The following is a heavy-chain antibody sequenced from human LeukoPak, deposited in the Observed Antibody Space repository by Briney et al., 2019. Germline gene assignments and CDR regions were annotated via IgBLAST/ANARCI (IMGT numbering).Heavy chain of an antibody. D-gene: IGHD4/OR15-4a*01. CDR2: ISYDGNIK. CDR3: GRDFVNDAKERFDC. J-gene: IGHJ4*02. V-gene: IGHV3-30*03. Sequence: GGSLRLSCTASGFTLTSYNFHWVRQAPGKGLQWVAFISYDGNIKYEESVKGRFTISRDNLKNTLYLQMSSLRSEDTATYYCGRDFVNDAKERFDCWGQGTLVIVSS. CDR1: GFTLTSYN.